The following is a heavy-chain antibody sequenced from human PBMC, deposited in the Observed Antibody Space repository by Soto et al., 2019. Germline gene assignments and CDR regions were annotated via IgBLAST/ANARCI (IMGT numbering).Heavy chain of an antibody. CDR3: VRDLLGSGGHFDY. J-gene: IGHJ4*02. Sequence: GGSLRLSXAASGFIFSSFGMHWVRQAPGKGLEWVAHIWYDGSNRYYADSVKGRFTISRDNSRNTLYLQMNSLRAEDTAVYHCVRDLLGSGGHFDYWGQGTLVTVSS. D-gene: IGHD7-27*01. V-gene: IGHV3-33*01. CDR2: IWYDGSNR. CDR1: GFIFSSFG.